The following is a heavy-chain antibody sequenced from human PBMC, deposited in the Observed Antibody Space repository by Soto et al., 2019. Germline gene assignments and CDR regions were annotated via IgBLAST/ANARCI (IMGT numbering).Heavy chain of an antibody. J-gene: IGHJ1*01. CDR2: ITGSSTTI. CDR1: GLTFSSYS. V-gene: IGHV3-48*01. Sequence: EVQLVESGGGVVQPGGSLRLSCAASGLTFSSYSMNWVRQAPGKGLEWVSYITGSSTTIYYADSVKGRFTISRDNAKNSLYLQMNSLTAEDTVLYYCARAECTSCYGFQYCAQGTLVTVSS. CDR3: ARAECTSCYGFQY. D-gene: IGHD2-2*01.